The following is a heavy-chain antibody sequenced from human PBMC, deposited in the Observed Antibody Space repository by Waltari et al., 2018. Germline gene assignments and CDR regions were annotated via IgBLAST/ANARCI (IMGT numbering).Heavy chain of an antibody. V-gene: IGHV4-59*01. D-gene: IGHD2-15*01. CDR2: VYYSGNT. CDR3: ARDTVGYCMSTGCLNYFDP. Sequence: HVQLQESGPGLVKPAETLSLTCTVSGGSITDYYWSWLRQPPGRGLEWIGYVYYSGNTKYNASLVSRVTMSVDTSKNQFSLKLTAVTSADTAVYYCARDTVGYCMSTGCLNYFDPWGQGTLVTVSS. CDR1: GGSITDYY. J-gene: IGHJ5*02.